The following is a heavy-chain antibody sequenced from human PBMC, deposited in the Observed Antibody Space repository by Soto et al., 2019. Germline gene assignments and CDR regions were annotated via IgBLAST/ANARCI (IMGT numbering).Heavy chain of an antibody. D-gene: IGHD4-4*01. Sequence: QLQLQESGPGLVKPSETLSLTCSVSGGSISSRTFWWAWIRQPPGKGLEWIGDMYYSGSSYYSPSLKSRVTLSVDTCKNQLSLKLNSVTAADTAVYYCARHPRDDYNYGGSGIFDYWGQGTLVTVSS. J-gene: IGHJ4*02. CDR1: GGSISSRTFW. CDR2: MYYSGSS. CDR3: ARHPRDDYNYGGSGIFDY. V-gene: IGHV4-39*01.